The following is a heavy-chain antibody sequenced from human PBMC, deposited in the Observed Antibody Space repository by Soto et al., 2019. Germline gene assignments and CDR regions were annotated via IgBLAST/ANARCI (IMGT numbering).Heavy chain of an antibody. D-gene: IGHD2-15*01. CDR3: ARGPGGPGGPGDY. V-gene: IGHV1-3*01. J-gene: IGHJ4*02. CDR1: GYTFTSYA. CDR2: INAGNGNT. Sequence: QVQLVQSGAEVKKPGASVKVSCKASGYTFTSYAMHWVRQAPGQRLEWMGWINAGNGNTKYSQKFQGRVTITRATSASTAYMERGSLRSEGTAVYYCARGPGGPGGPGDYWGQGTLVTVSS.